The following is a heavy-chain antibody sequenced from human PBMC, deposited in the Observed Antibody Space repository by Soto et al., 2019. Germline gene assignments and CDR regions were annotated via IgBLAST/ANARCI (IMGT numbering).Heavy chain of an antibody. V-gene: IGHV1-69*01. CDR1: GGTFSSYA. CDR2: IIPIFGTA. CDR3: ARDNPLIVVVVSATPPRWFDP. J-gene: IGHJ5*02. D-gene: IGHD2-15*01. Sequence: QVQLVQSGAEVKKPGSSVKVSCQASGGTFSSYAISWVRQAPGQGLEWMGGIIPIFGTANYAQKFQGRVTIAADGSTSVASMELGSLSAEDTAVYYCARDNPLIVVVVSATPPRWFDPWGQGTLVTVSS.